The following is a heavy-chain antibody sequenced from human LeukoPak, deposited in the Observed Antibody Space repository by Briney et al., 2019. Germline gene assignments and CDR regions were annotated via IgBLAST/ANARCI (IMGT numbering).Heavy chain of an antibody. CDR1: GFTFSSYT. D-gene: IGHD3-3*01. J-gene: IGHJ3*02. V-gene: IGHV3-48*02. CDR3: ATNSILSGAFDI. Sequence: GGSLRLSCAASGFTFSSYTMNWVRQAPGKGLEWVSYISSSSSTIYYADSVKGRFTISRDNAKNSLSLQMNSLRDEDTAVYYCATNSILSGAFDIWGQGTMVTVSS. CDR2: ISSSSSTI.